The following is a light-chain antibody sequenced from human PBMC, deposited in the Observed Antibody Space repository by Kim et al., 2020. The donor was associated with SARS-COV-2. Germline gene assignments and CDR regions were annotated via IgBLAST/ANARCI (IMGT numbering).Light chain of an antibody. Sequence: DIVMTQSPDSLAVSLGERATINCKSSQSVLYSSNNKNYLALYQQKPGQPPKLLIYWASTRESGVPDRFSGSGSGTDFTLTISSLQAEDVAVYYCQQYYSTPDFGPGTKVDIK. J-gene: IGKJ3*01. CDR3: QQYYSTPD. V-gene: IGKV4-1*01. CDR2: WAS. CDR1: QSVLYSSNNKNY.